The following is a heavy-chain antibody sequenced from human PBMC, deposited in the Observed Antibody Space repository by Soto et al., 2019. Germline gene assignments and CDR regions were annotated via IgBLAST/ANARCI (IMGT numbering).Heavy chain of an antibody. J-gene: IGHJ6*02. Sequence: ASVKVSCKASGYTFTSCDISWVRQAPGQGLEWMGWISAYNGKTNYAQKLQGRVTMTTDTSTSTAYMELRSLRSDDTAVYYCARDRANYYYDSSGYPGYYYYYYGMDVWGQGTTVTVSS. CDR2: ISAYNGKT. D-gene: IGHD3-22*01. CDR1: GYTFTSCD. V-gene: IGHV1-18*01. CDR3: ARDRANYYYDSSGYPGYYYYYYGMDV.